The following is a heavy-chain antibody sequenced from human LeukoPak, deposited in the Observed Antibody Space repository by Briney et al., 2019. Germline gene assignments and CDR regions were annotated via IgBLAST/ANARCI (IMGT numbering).Heavy chain of an antibody. D-gene: IGHD3-9*01. CDR3: ASGDDILTPDY. CDR1: GGFISAGSHD. V-gene: IGHV4-31*03. Sequence: SQTLALTCTVSGGFISAGSHDWSWVRQPPGKGLEWIGCIYDSRLTYYNSSLQSRVTISVDTSRNQFSLTVISVPAADTAIYYCASGDDILTPDYWGQGTLVTVSS. J-gene: IGHJ4*02. CDR2: IYDSRLT.